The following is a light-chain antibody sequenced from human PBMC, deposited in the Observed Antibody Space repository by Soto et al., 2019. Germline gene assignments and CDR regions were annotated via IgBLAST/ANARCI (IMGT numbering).Light chain of an antibody. CDR3: LQDINYPWT. J-gene: IGKJ1*01. V-gene: IGKV1-9*01. Sequence: IQLTQSPSSLSASVGDRVTITCRASQGISSYLAWYQQKPGKAPKLLIYAASTLQSGVQSRFSGSGSGTDFTLAIRSLQPEDSATYYCLQDINYPWTFGQGTKVDIK. CDR2: AAS. CDR1: QGISSY.